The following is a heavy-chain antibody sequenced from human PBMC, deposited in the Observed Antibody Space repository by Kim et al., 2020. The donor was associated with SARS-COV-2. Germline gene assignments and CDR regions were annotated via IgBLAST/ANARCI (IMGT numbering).Heavy chain of an antibody. CDR3: ARDRVQRWLQHTAYSYYYYGMDV. Sequence: SETLSLTCTVSGGSVSSDYWSWIRQPPGKGLEWIGYIYYSGSTNYNPSLKSRLTISVDTSKNQFSLRLSSVTAADTAVYYCARDRVQRWLQHTAYSYYYYGMDVWGQGTTVTISS. V-gene: IGHV4-59*02. CDR1: GGSVSSDY. D-gene: IGHD5-12*01. J-gene: IGHJ6*02. CDR2: IYYSGST.